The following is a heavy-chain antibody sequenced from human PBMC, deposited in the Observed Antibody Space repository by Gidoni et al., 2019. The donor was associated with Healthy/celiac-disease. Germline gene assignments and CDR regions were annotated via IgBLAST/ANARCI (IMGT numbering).Heavy chain of an antibody. CDR1: GFTFSSYA. J-gene: IGHJ4*02. D-gene: IGHD6-25*01. CDR2: ISGSGGST. Sequence: EVQLLESGGGLVQPGGSLRLSCAASGFTFSSYAMSGVRQAPGKGREWVSAISGSGGSTYYADSVKGRFTISRDNSKNTLYLQMNSLRAEDTAVYYCANRRRADFDYWGQGTLVTVSS. V-gene: IGHV3-23*01. CDR3: ANRRRADFDY.